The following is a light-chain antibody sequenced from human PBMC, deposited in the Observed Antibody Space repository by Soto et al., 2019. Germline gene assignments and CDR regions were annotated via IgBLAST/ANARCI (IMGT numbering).Light chain of an antibody. CDR3: LLDYSYPWT. CDR2: ASS. J-gene: IGKJ1*01. CDR1: QGIRHD. V-gene: IGKV1-6*01. Sequence: AIQMTQSPSSLSASVGDRVTITCRASQGIRHDLGWYQQKPGKAPKLLIYASSSLQSGVPSRFSGSGAGTDFTLTISSLQPEDFATYYCLLDYSYPWTFGQGTKVEIK.